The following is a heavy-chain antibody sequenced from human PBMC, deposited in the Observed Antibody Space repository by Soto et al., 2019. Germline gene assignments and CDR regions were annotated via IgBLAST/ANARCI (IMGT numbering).Heavy chain of an antibody. CDR1: GFTVGNNY. CDR3: AKDGRGSGSHYNSFGY. CDR2: IYSTGTT. V-gene: IGHV3-53*01. Sequence: PGGSLRLSCAASGFTVGNNYMSWVRQAPGKGLEWVSLIYSTGTTKYADSVKGRFTVSRDNAKNTPYLQMNSLRAEDTAVYYCAKDGRGSGSHYNSFGYWGQGTLVTVSS. J-gene: IGHJ4*02. D-gene: IGHD3-10*01.